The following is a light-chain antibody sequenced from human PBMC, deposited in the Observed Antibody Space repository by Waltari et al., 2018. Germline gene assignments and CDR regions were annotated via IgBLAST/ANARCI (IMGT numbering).Light chain of an antibody. CDR3: MQSLQALWT. Sequence: DIVMTQSPVSLPATPGEPASISFRSSQSLLHSNGNNDLDWYLQMPGQSPQLLIYLGSNRASGVPDRFSGSGSGTDFTLRINRVEAEDVGVYYCMQSLQALWTFGQGTKVEIK. CDR2: LGS. CDR1: QSLLHSNGNND. V-gene: IGKV2-28*01. J-gene: IGKJ1*01.